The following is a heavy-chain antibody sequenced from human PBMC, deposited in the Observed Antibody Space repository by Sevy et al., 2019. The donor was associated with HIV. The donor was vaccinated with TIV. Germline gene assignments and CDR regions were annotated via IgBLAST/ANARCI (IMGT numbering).Heavy chain of an antibody. J-gene: IGHJ3*02. V-gene: IGHV3-21*01. Sequence: GSLRLSCAASGFTFSSYSMNWVRQAPGKGLEWVSSISSSSSYIYYADSVKGRFTISRDNAKNSLYLQMNSLRAEDTAVYYCARDADDSSGYSDAFDIWGQGTMVTVSS. CDR2: ISSSSSYI. CDR3: ARDADDSSGYSDAFDI. CDR1: GFTFSSYS. D-gene: IGHD3-22*01.